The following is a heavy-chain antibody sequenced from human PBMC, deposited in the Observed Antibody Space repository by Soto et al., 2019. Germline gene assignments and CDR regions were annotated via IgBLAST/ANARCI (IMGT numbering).Heavy chain of an antibody. Sequence: SVKVSCRASGYPFTRYTMNSVRQAPGQRLEWMGWINPDNGNTKSSQKFQDRVIITRDTSASTAYMDLSSLRSEDTAVYYCARGIATGQLDPWGQGTLVTVSS. CDR1: GYPFTRYT. V-gene: IGHV1-3*01. CDR2: INPDNGNT. J-gene: IGHJ5*02. D-gene: IGHD2-15*01. CDR3: ARGIATGQLDP.